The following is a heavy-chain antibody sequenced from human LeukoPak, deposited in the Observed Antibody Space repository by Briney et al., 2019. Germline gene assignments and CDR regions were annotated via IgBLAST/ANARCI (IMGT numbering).Heavy chain of an antibody. Sequence: PGGSLRLSCAASGFTFSSYAMSWVRQAPGKGLEWISAISGSGGSTYYADSVKGRLTISRDNSKNTLYLQMNSLRAEDTAVYYCAPALYSSGWFDYWGQGTLVTVSS. CDR1: GFTFSSYA. D-gene: IGHD6-19*01. CDR3: APALYSSGWFDY. CDR2: ISGSGGST. V-gene: IGHV3-23*01. J-gene: IGHJ4*02.